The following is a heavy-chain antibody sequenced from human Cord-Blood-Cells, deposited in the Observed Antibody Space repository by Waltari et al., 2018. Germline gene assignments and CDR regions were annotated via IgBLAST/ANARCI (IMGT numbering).Heavy chain of an antibody. CDR1: GGSISSSSYY. CDR2: IYYSGAT. V-gene: IGHV4-39*07. J-gene: IGHJ3*02. CDR3: ARQAGATAFDI. D-gene: IGHD1-26*01. Sequence: QLQLQESGPGLVKPSETLSLTCTVSGGSISSSSYYWGWIRQPQGQGLEWIGSIYYSGATSHSPSLKSRVTVSVDTSKNQFSLELSSVTAADTAVYYCARQAGATAFDIWGQGTMVTVSS.